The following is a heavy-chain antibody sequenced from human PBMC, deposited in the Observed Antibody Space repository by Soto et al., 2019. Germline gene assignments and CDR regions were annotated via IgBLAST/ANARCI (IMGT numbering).Heavy chain of an antibody. Sequence: QVQLVQSGAEEKKPGASVKVSCKASGYTFSNHDISWVRQAPGQGLEWMGGISAYNGDAAYVQNLQGRVTVTTDTSTSTAYMELRSLRSDDTAVYYCTRHGWFGDSPLDYWGQGTLVTVSS. J-gene: IGHJ4*02. D-gene: IGHD3-10*01. CDR3: TRHGWFGDSPLDY. CDR2: ISAYNGDA. CDR1: GYTFSNHD. V-gene: IGHV1-18*01.